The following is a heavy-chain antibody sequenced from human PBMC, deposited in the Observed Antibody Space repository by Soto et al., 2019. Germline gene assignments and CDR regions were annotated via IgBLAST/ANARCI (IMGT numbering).Heavy chain of an antibody. Sequence: EVQLLESGGRLVQPGGSLRLSCVASGFVFSTYTMTWVRQAPGKGLEWVSSIIGSSGDTSYADSVRGRFTISRDNSQSTQFLQMNGLRADDTAVYFCEKDKWPDGAWDIDYWGQGTLVTVSS. J-gene: IGHJ4*02. CDR1: GFVFSTYT. V-gene: IGHV3-23*01. CDR3: EKDKWPDGAWDIDY. CDR2: IIGSSGDT. D-gene: IGHD4-17*01.